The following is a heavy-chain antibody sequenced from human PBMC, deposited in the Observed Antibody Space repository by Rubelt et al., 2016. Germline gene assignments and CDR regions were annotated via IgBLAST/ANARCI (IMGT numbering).Heavy chain of an antibody. CDR1: GFTLRNFA. CDR2: IKEDGSLV. V-gene: IGHV3-7*01. D-gene: IGHD3-10*01. J-gene: IGHJ3*02. CDR3: ARDFTGETSGVYYDALEM. Sequence: EVQLLESGGGWVQPGGSLRLSCEASGFTLRNFAMTWVRQAPGKGLQWVANIKEDGSLVHYVDSAQGRFTISRDNAKNSLYLQMDSLGVEDTAMYYCARDFTGETSGVYYDALEMWGQGTMVTVSA.